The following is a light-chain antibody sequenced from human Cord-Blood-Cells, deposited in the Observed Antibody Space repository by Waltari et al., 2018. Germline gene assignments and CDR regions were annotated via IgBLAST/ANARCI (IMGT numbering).Light chain of an antibody. Sequence: DIQMTQSPSSLSASVGDRVTITCRASQSISSYLNWYQQKPGKAPKLLIYAASSLQSGVPSRVSGSGSGTDFTLTISSLQPEDFATYYCQQSYSTPWTFGQGTNVEIK. CDR1: QSISSY. CDR2: AAS. J-gene: IGKJ1*01. V-gene: IGKV1-39*01. CDR3: QQSYSTPWT.